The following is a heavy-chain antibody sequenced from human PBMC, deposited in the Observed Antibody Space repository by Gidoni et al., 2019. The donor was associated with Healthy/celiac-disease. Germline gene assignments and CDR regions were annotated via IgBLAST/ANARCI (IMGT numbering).Heavy chain of an antibody. D-gene: IGHD3-3*01. CDR1: GFTFDDYA. Sequence: EVQLVESGGGLVQPGRSLRLSCAASGFTFDDYAMHWVWQAPGKGLEWVSGISWKSGSIGYADSVKGRFTISRDNAKNSLYLQMNSLRAEDTALYYCAKEAFWSGYYIDYWGQGTLVTVSS. V-gene: IGHV3-9*01. CDR2: ISWKSGSI. J-gene: IGHJ4*02. CDR3: AKEAFWSGYYIDY.